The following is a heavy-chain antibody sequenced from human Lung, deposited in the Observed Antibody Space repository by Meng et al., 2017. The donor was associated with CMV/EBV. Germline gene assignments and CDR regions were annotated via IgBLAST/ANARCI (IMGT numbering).Heavy chain of an antibody. CDR3: ASFPPPGKQWLVTDY. CDR2: IYHSGST. CDR1: GVSISSSNW. D-gene: IGHD6-19*01. V-gene: IGHV4-4*02. Sequence: VQLQASGPGLVKPSGTLSLTCAVSGVSISSSNWWSWVRQPPGKGLEWIGEIYHSGSTNYNPSLKSRVTISVDKSKNQFSLKLSSVTAADTAVYYCASFPPPGKQWLVTDYWGQGTLVTVSS. J-gene: IGHJ4*02.